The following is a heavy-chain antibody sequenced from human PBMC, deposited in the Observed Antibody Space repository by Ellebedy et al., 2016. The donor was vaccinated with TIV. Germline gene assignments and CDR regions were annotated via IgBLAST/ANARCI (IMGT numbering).Heavy chain of an antibody. Sequence: SETLSLTXTVSGGSVSSDNYYWSWIRQPPGKGLEWIGYIFYTWSTHYNPSLKSRVTISVGTSENQFSLNLNSVTAADTAVYYCARTVAVAGTFAFDIWGRGTMVTFSS. CDR1: GGSVSSDNYY. CDR2: IFYTWST. D-gene: IGHD6-19*01. V-gene: IGHV4-61*01. CDR3: ARTVAVAGTFAFDI. J-gene: IGHJ3*02.